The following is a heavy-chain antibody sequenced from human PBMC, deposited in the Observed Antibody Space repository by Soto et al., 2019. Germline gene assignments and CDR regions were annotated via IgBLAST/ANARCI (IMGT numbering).Heavy chain of an antibody. J-gene: IGHJ4*02. Sequence: GGSLRLSCAASGFTFSSYSMNWVRQAPGKGLEWVSYISSSSSTIYYADSVKGRFTISRDNAKNSLYLQMNSLRAEDTAVYYCARGPSGSLDYWGQGTLVTVSS. V-gene: IGHV3-48*04. CDR1: GFTFSSYS. CDR3: ARGPSGSLDY. CDR2: ISSSSSTI. D-gene: IGHD1-26*01.